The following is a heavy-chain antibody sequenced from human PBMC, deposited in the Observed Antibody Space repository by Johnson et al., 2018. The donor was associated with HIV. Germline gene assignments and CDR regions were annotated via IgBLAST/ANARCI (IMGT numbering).Heavy chain of an antibody. Sequence: VQLVESGGGVVQPGRSLRLSCAASGFTVSSNYMSWVRQAPGKGLEWVAVISYDGSNEYYADSVKGRFTISRDNSKNTLYLQMNSLRPEDTAVYYCAKERRAPRAFDIWGQGTMVTVSS. CDR2: ISYDGSNE. CDR1: GFTVSSNY. J-gene: IGHJ3*02. CDR3: AKERRAPRAFDI. V-gene: IGHV3-30*18.